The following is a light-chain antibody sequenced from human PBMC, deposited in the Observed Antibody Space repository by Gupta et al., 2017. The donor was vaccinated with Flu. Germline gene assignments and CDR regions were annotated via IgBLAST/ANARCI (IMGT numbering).Light chain of an antibody. J-gene: IGLJ2*01. CDR1: SNNGGHQG. V-gene: IGLV10-54*04. Sequence: TATPTVTGNSNNGGHQGAAWLQQHQGHPPKLLFYRNNDRPSGISERFSASRSGNTASLTIRGLQPEDGADYYCSAWDSSLRIGLFGGGTKLTVL. CDR3: SAWDSSLRIGL. CDR2: RNN.